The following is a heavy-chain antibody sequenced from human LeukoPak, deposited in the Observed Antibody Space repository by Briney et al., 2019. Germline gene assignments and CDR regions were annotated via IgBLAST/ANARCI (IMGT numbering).Heavy chain of an antibody. CDR1: GFTFSTYW. J-gene: IGHJ4*02. D-gene: IGHD2-21*02. Sequence: PGGSLRLSCAASGFTFSTYWMLWVRQAPGKGLEWVANIKGDGSEKHYVDSVKGRFTTSRDNAKSTLYLQMNSLRADDTALYYCARGMTWSAYWGQGTMVAVAS. CDR2: IKGDGSEK. CDR3: ARGMTWSAY. V-gene: IGHV3-7*04.